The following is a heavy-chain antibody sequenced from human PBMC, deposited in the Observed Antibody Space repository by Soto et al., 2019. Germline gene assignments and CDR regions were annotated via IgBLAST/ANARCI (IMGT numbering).Heavy chain of an antibody. CDR2: ISYDGSNS. CDR1: GFPLNNYA. D-gene: IGHD3-3*02. J-gene: IGHJ6*02. V-gene: IGHV3-30*18. Sequence: QVQLVESGGGVVQPGTSLRLSCAASGFPLNNYAMHWVRQRPGKGLNCVAVISYDGSNSYYSDSVKGRFTVSRDRSKNTLSLQMNSLRVEDTAVYYCAKGILSATFSPYAMDVWGQGTTVTVS. CDR3: AKGILSATFSPYAMDV.